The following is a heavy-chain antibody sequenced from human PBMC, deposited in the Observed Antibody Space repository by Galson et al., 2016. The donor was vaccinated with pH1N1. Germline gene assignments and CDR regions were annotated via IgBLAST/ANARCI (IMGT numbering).Heavy chain of an antibody. J-gene: IGHJ4*02. CDR1: GYNFNIYY. CDR2: MAHNSGDK. CDR3: ARILRTVGFDY. V-gene: IGHV1-2*02. Sequence: SVKVSCKASGYNFNIYYIHWVRQAPGQGLERMGWMAHNSGDKYYAQKFQSTISVTRDTSISTVYMKLSRHTSDDTAVYYCARILRTVGFDYWGQGTLVTVSS. D-gene: IGHD4-23*01.